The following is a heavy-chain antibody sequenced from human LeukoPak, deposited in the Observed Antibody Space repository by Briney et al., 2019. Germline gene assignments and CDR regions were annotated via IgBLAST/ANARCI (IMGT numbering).Heavy chain of an antibody. J-gene: IGHJ6*02. CDR2: IKQDGSEK. D-gene: IGHD2-15*01. CDR3: ARSSGRAATGDGMDV. V-gene: IGHV3-7*01. CDR1: GFTFSSYW. Sequence: GGSLRLSCAASGFTFSSYWMSWVRQAPGKGLEWVANIKQDGSEKYYVDSVKGRFTISRDNAKNSLYLQMNSLRAEDTAVYYCARSSGRAATGDGMDVWGQGTTVTVSS.